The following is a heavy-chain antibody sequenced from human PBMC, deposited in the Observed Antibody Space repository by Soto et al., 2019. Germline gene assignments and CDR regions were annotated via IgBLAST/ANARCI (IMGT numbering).Heavy chain of an antibody. CDR1: GFTFSSYW. CDR2: IKEDGSEK. J-gene: IGHJ4*02. CDR3: ARATGADKEDY. D-gene: IGHD3-10*01. V-gene: IGHV3-7*04. Sequence: EVQLVESGGGLVQPGGSLRLSCEASGFTFSSYWMSWVRQAPGKGLEWVANIKEDGSEKYYVDSVKGRFTISRDNAKNSLYLQMNSLRVEDTAVYYCARATGADKEDYWGQGTLVTVSS.